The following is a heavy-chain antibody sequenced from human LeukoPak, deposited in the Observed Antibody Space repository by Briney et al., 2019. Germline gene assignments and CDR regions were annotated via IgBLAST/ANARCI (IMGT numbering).Heavy chain of an antibody. CDR1: GYSFTSDW. CDR3: ARPRDGYNNYFDY. J-gene: IGHJ4*02. CDR2: IYPGDSDT. Sequence: GESLKISCKGSGYSFTSDWIGWVRQMPGKGLEWMGIIYPGDSDTRYSPSFQGQVSISADKSISTAYLQWSSLKASDTAIYYCARPRDGYNNYFDYWGQGTLVTVSS. D-gene: IGHD5-24*01. V-gene: IGHV5-51*01.